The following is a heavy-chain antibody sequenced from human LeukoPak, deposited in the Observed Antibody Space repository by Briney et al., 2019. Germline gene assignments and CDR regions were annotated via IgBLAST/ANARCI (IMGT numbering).Heavy chain of an antibody. CDR1: GFAFSSYS. Sequence: PGGSLRLSCAASGFAFSSYSMNWVRQAPGKGLEWVSSISSSSSYIYYADSVKGRFTISRDNAKNSLYLQMNSLRAEDTALYYCARDRRVRGVDYWGQGTLVTVSS. CDR2: ISSSSSYI. D-gene: IGHD3-10*01. CDR3: ARDRRVRGVDY. V-gene: IGHV3-21*04. J-gene: IGHJ4*02.